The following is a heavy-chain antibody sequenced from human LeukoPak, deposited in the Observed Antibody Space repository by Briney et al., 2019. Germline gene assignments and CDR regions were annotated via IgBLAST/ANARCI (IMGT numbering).Heavy chain of an antibody. CDR1: GFTFSSYA. CDR2: LSYDGSNK. Sequence: PGGSRRLSCAAPGFTFSSYAMPWVRQTPGKGLGGVAVLSYDGSNKYYAASVKGGFTISSNNSKNAPYMQMNSLRAEATAVYYGAREPLTEVVVAATGDYWGQGTLVTVSS. J-gene: IGHJ4*02. CDR3: AREPLTEVVVAATGDY. V-gene: IGHV3-30*04. D-gene: IGHD2-15*01.